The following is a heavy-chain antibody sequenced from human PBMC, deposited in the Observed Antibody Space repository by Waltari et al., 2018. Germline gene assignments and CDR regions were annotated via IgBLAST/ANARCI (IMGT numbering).Heavy chain of an antibody. CDR1: GGSISSYY. Sequence: VSGGSISSYYWSWIRQPPGKGLEWIGYIYYSGSTNYNPSLKSRVTISVDTSKNQFSLKLSSVTAADTAVYYCARSYHGGYDIYYYYYMDVWGKGTTVTVSS. D-gene: IGHD5-12*01. CDR3: ARSYHGGYDIYYYYYMDV. V-gene: IGHV4-59*01. CDR2: IYYSGST. J-gene: IGHJ6*03.